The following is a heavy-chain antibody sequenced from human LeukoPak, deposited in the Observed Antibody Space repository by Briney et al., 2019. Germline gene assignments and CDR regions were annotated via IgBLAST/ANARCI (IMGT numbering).Heavy chain of an antibody. CDR2: IRFTGSYI. CDR3: ARGGSDTAMAHDY. J-gene: IGHJ4*02. CDR1: GFTFTSYS. V-gene: IGHV3-21*01. Sequence: PGGSLRLSCAASGFTFTSYSMNWVRQAPGRGLEWVSSIRFTGSYIYYADSVKGRFTISRDDAKNTLYLQLNSLRAEDTAVYFCARGGSDTAMAHDYWGQGTLVTVSS. D-gene: IGHD5-18*01.